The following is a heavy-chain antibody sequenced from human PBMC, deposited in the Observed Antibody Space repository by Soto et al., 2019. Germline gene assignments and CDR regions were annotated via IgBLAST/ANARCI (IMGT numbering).Heavy chain of an antibody. D-gene: IGHD3-22*01. CDR3: AKDLYDNSGSPWFDP. CDR1: GYSFPTHW. V-gene: IGHV5-51*01. J-gene: IGHJ5*02. Sequence: GESLKISCKGSGYSFPTHWIGWVRQMPGKGLEWMGIIYPGDSDTRYSPSFQGQVTISVDKSINTAYLQWSTLKASDTAVYYCAKDLYDNSGSPWFDPWGQGTPVTVSS. CDR2: IYPGDSDT.